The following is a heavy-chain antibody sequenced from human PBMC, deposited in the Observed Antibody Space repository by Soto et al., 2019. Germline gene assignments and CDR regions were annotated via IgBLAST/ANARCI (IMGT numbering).Heavy chain of an antibody. D-gene: IGHD1-7*01. V-gene: IGHV4-4*07. CDR3: AREFGDNWNYEPY. CDR2: MYSTGNT. CDR1: GGSISSYH. J-gene: IGHJ4*02. Sequence: QVQQQESGPGLLKPLETLSLTCSVSGGSISSYHWSWIRQPAGKGLEWIGRMYSTGNTNYNPSLKSRVTVSIDTSKNQFFLRLNSVTAADSAVYYCAREFGDNWNYEPYWGQGTAVTVSS.